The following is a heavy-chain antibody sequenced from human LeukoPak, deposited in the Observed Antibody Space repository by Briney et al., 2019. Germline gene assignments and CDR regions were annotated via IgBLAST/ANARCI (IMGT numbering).Heavy chain of an antibody. J-gene: IGHJ6*02. V-gene: IGHV4-59*01. D-gene: IGHD2-2*01. CDR2: IYYSGST. CDR1: GGSISSYY. Sequence: PSETLSLTCTVSGGSISSYYWSWIRQPPGKGLEWIGYIYYSGSTNYNPSLKSRVTISVDTSKNQFSLKLSSVTAADTAVYYCARCYQLLCFYGMDVWGQGTTVTVSS. CDR3: ARCYQLLCFYGMDV.